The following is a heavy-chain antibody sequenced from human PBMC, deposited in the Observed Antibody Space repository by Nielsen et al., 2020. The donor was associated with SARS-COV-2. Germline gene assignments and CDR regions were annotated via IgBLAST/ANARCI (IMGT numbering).Heavy chain of an antibody. J-gene: IGHJ6*02. Sequence: WIRQPPGKGLEWVAVISYDGSNKYYADSVKGRFTISRDNSKNTLYLQMNSLRAEDTAVYYCARGGLTIFGVVIIFDYYGMDVWGQGTTVTVSS. D-gene: IGHD3-3*01. CDR3: ARGGLTIFGVVIIFDYYGMDV. CDR2: ISYDGSNK. V-gene: IGHV3-33*05.